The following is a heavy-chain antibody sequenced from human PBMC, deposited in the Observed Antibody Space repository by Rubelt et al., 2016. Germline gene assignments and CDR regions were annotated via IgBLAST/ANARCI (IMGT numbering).Heavy chain of an antibody. Sequence: EVQLLESGGGLVQPGGSLRLSCAASGFTFSSYAMSWVRQAPGKGLEWVSAIRGSGGSTYYADSVKGRLTISRDNSKNTLYLQRNSLRAEDTAVYYCAKVPIRTVTSTFDYWGQGTLVTVSS. J-gene: IGHJ4*02. CDR1: GFTFSSYA. CDR2: IRGSGGST. CDR3: AKVPIRTVTSTFDY. D-gene: IGHD4-17*01. V-gene: IGHV3-23*01.